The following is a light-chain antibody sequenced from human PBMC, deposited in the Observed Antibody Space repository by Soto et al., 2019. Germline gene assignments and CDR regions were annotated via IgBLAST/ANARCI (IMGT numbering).Light chain of an antibody. V-gene: IGKV3-15*01. CDR2: GAS. CDR1: QSVSTN. J-gene: IGKJ1*01. Sequence: EIVMTQSPGTLSLSPGERATLSCRASQSVSTNLAWYQQIPGQAPRLLIYGASTRATGIPARFSGSGSGTEFTLAISSLQSEDFAVYYRKQYNAWPQTFGLGTKVDIK. CDR3: KQYNAWPQT.